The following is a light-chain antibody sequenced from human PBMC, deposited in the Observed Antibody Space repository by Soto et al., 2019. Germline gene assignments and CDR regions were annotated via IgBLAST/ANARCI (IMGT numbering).Light chain of an antibody. CDR3: VAWDGSLSSVL. CDR2: RND. V-gene: IGLV1-47*01. Sequence: QSVLTQPPSVSAAPGQKVTISCSGSSSNIGNNYVSWYQQLPGTAPKLLIYRNDQRPSGVPDRFSGSKSGTSGSLAISGLRSEDEADYYCVAWDGSLSSVLFGGGTKLTVL. CDR1: SSNIGNNY. J-gene: IGLJ3*02.